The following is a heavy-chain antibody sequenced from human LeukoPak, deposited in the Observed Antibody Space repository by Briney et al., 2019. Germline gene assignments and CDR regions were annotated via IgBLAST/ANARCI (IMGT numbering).Heavy chain of an antibody. J-gene: IGHJ4*02. CDR3: ASRGNSSGYYYVGAPHFDC. CDR1: GGTFSNYA. V-gene: IGHV1-69*06. Sequence: SVKVSCKASGGTFSNYAISWVRQAPGQGLEWMGGIIPIFGTANYAQKFRGRVTITADKSTRTAYMELSSLRAEDTAVYYCASRGNSSGYYYVGAPHFDCWGQGTLVTVSS. CDR2: IIPIFGTA. D-gene: IGHD3-22*01.